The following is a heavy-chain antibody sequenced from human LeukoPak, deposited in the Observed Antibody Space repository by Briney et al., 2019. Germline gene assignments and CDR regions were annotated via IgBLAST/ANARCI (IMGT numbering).Heavy chain of an antibody. CDR3: ARDRDCSGGSCYSGWFDP. CDR2: IIPIFGTA. Sequence: SVKVSCKASGYTFTSYDINWVRQATGQGLEWMGGIIPIFGTANYAQKFQGRVTITADESTSTAYMELSSLRSEDTAVYYCARDRDCSGGSCYSGWFDPWGQGTLVTVSS. CDR1: GYTFTSYD. V-gene: IGHV1-69*13. D-gene: IGHD2-15*01. J-gene: IGHJ5*02.